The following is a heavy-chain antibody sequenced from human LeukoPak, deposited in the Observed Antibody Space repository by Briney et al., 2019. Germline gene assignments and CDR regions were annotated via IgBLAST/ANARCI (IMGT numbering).Heavy chain of an antibody. J-gene: IGHJ5*02. Sequence: SETLSLTCTVSGGSISSSSYYWGWIRQPPGKGLEWIGSIYYSGSTYYNPSLKSRVTIPLDTSKNQFSLRLNSVTAADTAVYYCARRSAGAAWNWFDPWGQGTLVIVSS. CDR3: ARRSAGAAWNWFDP. CDR2: IYYSGST. D-gene: IGHD6-13*01. V-gene: IGHV4-39*01. CDR1: GGSISSSSYY.